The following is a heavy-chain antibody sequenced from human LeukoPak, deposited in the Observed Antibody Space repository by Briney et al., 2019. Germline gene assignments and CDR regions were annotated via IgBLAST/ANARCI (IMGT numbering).Heavy chain of an antibody. Sequence: ASVKVSRKASGGTFISYAISWVRQAPGQGLEWMGGIIPIFGTANYAQKFQGRVTITADESTSTAYMELSSLRSEDTAVYYCAPQYYYDSSGYGWGQGTLVTVSS. CDR1: GGTFISYA. D-gene: IGHD3-22*01. J-gene: IGHJ4*02. V-gene: IGHV1-69*13. CDR3: APQYYYDSSGYG. CDR2: IIPIFGTA.